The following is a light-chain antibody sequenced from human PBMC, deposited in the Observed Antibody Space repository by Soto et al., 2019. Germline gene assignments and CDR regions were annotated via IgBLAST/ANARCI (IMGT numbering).Light chain of an antibody. J-gene: IGKJ4*01. V-gene: IGKV1-6*01. CDR2: AAS. Sequence: AIQMTQSPSSLSASVGDRVTVTCRASQDIRSDVGWYQQKPGQAPKVLMYAASRLHSGVPSRFSGSGSCTNFVLTISSLQPEDVATYYCLQNNNYPLTFGGGTKVEIK. CDR1: QDIRSD. CDR3: LQNNNYPLT.